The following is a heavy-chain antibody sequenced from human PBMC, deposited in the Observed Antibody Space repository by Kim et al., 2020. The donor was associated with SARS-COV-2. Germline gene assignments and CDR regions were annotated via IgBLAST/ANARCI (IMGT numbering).Heavy chain of an antibody. Sequence: GGSLRLSCAASGFTFSSYEMHWVRQAPGKGLEWVSYIIGSGTTIYYADSVRGRFTISRDNAKNSLYLQMNSLRAEDTAVYYCARGPNYSPFDYLGQGTLVTVSS. CDR2: IIGSGTTI. CDR3: ARGPNYSPFDY. V-gene: IGHV3-48*03. J-gene: IGHJ4*02. D-gene: IGHD4-4*01. CDR1: GFTFSSYE.